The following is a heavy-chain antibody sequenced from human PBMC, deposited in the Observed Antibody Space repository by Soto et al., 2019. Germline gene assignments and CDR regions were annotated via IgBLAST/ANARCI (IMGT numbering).Heavy chain of an antibody. CDR2: INADNGNT. CDR3: ASEIDATTATSLDY. J-gene: IGHJ4*02. Sequence: QVQLVQSGAEVKKPGASVKVSCKASGYTFSGSVMHWVRQAPGQGLEWMGWINADNGNTKYSQKFQGRVTMTWDTSASTAYMELSSLRSEDTAIYYCASEIDATTATSLDYWGQGILVTVSS. D-gene: IGHD4-17*01. CDR1: GYTFSGSV. V-gene: IGHV1-3*01.